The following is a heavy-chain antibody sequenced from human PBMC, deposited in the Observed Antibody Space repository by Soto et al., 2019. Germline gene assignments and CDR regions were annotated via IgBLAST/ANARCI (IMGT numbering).Heavy chain of an antibody. V-gene: IGHV4-30-2*01. D-gene: IGHD3-16*01. CDR2: VFHSGST. CDR3: ARAFAGFGAYWYFDL. J-gene: IGHJ2*01. Sequence: PSETLSLTCAVSGGSISSGGYSWSWIRQPPGKGLEWIGYVFHSGSTYYSPSLQSRVTISVDTSENQFSLRLSSVTAADTAVYYCARAFAGFGAYWYFDLWGRGTLVTVSS. CDR1: GGSISSGGYS.